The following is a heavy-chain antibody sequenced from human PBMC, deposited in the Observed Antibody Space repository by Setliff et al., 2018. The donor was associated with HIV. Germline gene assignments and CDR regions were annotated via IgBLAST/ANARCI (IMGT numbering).Heavy chain of an antibody. J-gene: IGHJ2*01. D-gene: IGHD3-3*01. V-gene: IGHV5-51*01. CDR1: GYSFTSHW. Sequence: GESLKISCKGSGYSFTSHWIAWVRQMPGQGLEWMGIIYPSDSATAYSPSFQGQITISADKSISTAYLQWSSLKASDTAIYCCARSHFITLFGVIYYPGYFDLWGRGTQVTVSS. CDR3: ARSHFITLFGVIYYPGYFDL. CDR2: IYPSDSAT.